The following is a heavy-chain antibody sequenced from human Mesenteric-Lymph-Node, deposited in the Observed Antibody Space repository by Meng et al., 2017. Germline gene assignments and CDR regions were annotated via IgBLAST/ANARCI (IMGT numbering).Heavy chain of an antibody. CDR2: ISSSSSYI. CDR1: GFTFSSYS. D-gene: IGHD5-24*01. Sequence: EVQLVESGGGLVKPGGSLRLSGAASGFTFSSYSMNWVRQAPGKGLEWVSSISSSSSYIYYADSVKGRFTISRDNAKNSLYLQMNSLRAEDTAVYYCARNVRLRDGYNSDYWGQGTLVTVSS. V-gene: IGHV3-21*01. J-gene: IGHJ4*02. CDR3: ARNVRLRDGYNSDY.